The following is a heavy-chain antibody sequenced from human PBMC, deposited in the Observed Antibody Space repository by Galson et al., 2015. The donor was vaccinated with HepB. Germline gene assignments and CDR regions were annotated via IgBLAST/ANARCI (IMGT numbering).Heavy chain of an antibody. CDR1: GFTFSIYN. V-gene: IGHV3-21*01. Sequence: SLRLSCATSGFTFSIYNMIWVRQAPGKGLEWVSSISTDSSYIYYADSAKGRFTISRDNAKNSLWLQMNSLRDEDTATYYCVRDRGGSGSYLSKFYDMDVWGQGTTVTVSS. CDR2: ISTDSSYI. CDR3: VRDRGGSGSYLSKFYDMDV. D-gene: IGHD3-10*01. J-gene: IGHJ6*02.